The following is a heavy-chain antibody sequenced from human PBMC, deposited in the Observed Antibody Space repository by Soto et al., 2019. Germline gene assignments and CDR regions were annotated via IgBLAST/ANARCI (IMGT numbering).Heavy chain of an antibody. J-gene: IGHJ3*02. Sequence: PSETLSLTCTVSGGSISSYYWSWIWQPPGKGLEWIGYIYYSGSTNYNPSLKSRVTISVDTSKNQFSLKLSSVTAADTAVYYCARRYGVAFDIWGQGTMVTVSS. CDR2: IYYSGST. CDR3: ARRYGVAFDI. CDR1: GGSISSYY. V-gene: IGHV4-59*08. D-gene: IGHD3-10*01.